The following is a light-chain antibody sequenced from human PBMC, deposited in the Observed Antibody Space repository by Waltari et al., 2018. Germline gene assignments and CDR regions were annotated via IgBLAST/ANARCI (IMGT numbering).Light chain of an antibody. CDR2: WAS. Sequence: DIVMTQSPDSLAVSLGERATISCRSSQSVLYHSNDKNYLACYQQKPGQPPRLLIYWASTRESGVPDRFSGSGSGTDFTLTISNLQAEDVAVYYCQQYYRSRTFGQGTKVEIK. V-gene: IGKV4-1*01. CDR1: QSVLYHSNDKNY. CDR3: QQYYRSRT. J-gene: IGKJ1*01.